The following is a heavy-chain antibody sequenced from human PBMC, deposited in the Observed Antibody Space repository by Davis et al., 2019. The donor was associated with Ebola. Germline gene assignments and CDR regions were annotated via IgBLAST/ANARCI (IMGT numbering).Heavy chain of an antibody. D-gene: IGHD2-8*01. Sequence: GGSLRLSCAASGFNFNTYTMTWVRQAPGKGLEWVSAISGSGDSAYYADSVKGRFTISRDNSKNTLFQQMNSLRAEDTAVYYCAKGRRYCTKGVCFATDFDYWGQGTLVTVSS. CDR1: GFNFNTYT. J-gene: IGHJ4*02. CDR2: ISGSGDSA. V-gene: IGHV3-23*01. CDR3: AKGRRYCTKGVCFATDFDY.